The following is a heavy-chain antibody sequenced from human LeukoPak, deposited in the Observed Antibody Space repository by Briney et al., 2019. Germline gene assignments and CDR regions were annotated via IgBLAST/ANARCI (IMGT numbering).Heavy chain of an antibody. Sequence: KPSGTLSLTCSVSGDSISTNEWWSWVRPPPGKGLEWIGEVFHSGSTNYNPSLKSRVTISIDKSKNQFSLEVTSVTAADTAIYYCARDLAVAGTNYFDFWGQGVLVTVSS. V-gene: IGHV4-4*02. D-gene: IGHD6-19*01. J-gene: IGHJ4*02. CDR2: VFHSGST. CDR1: GDSISTNEW. CDR3: ARDLAVAGTNYFDF.